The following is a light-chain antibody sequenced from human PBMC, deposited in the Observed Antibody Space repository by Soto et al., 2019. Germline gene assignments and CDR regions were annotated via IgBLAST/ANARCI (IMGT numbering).Light chain of an antibody. CDR3: EQTYSTPRSIT. Sequence: DIQVTQSPSSLSASVGDRVTITCRASRFISNYLNWYQQKPGKAPKLLISAASTLESGVPSRFSGSGSGTDFTLTISSLRPEDLATYYCEQTYSTPRSITFGQGTRLEI. CDR2: AAS. CDR1: RFISNY. J-gene: IGKJ5*01. V-gene: IGKV1-39*01.